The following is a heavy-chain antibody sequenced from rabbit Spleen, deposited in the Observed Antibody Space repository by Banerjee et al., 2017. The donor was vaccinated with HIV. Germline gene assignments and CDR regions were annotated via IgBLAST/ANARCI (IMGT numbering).Heavy chain of an antibody. V-gene: IGHV1S45*01. Sequence: QEQLVESGGGLVQPEGSLTLTCKASGFSFNSGYDMCWVRQAPGKGLEWIACIDSGSSGFTYYASWAKGRFTISKTSSTTVTLQMTRLTAADTATYFCARRGAGSSLDLWGQGTLVTVS. J-gene: IGHJ6*01. D-gene: IGHD8-1*01. CDR2: IDSGSSGFT. CDR1: GFSFNSGYD. CDR3: ARRGAGSSLDL.